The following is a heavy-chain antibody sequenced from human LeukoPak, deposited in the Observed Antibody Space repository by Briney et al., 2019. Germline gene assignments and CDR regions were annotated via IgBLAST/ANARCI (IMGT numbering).Heavy chain of an antibody. CDR3: ARDLTDYGDYPYYGMDV. V-gene: IGHV3-21*01. CDR2: ISSSSSYI. D-gene: IGHD4-17*01. Sequence: PGGSLRLSCAASGFTFSSYGMNWVRQAPGKGLEWVSSISSSSSYIYYADSVKGRFTISRDNAKNSLYLQMNSLRAEDTAVYYCARDLTDYGDYPYYGMDVWGQGTTVTVSS. J-gene: IGHJ6*02. CDR1: GFTFSSYG.